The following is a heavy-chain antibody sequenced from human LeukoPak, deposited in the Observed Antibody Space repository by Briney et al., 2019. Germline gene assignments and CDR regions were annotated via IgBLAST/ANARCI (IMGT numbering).Heavy chain of an antibody. CDR1: GGSISNSDW. CDR3: ARQVVAAATTFDY. CDR2: IYHSGTT. J-gene: IGHJ4*02. D-gene: IGHD2-15*01. V-gene: IGHV4-4*02. Sequence: SGTLSLTCAVSGGSISNSDWWNWVRQPPGKGLEWIGEIYHSGTTNYNPSLKSRVTMLVDKSNNQFSLRLTSVTAADTAVYYCARQVVAAATTFDYWGQGTLVTVPS.